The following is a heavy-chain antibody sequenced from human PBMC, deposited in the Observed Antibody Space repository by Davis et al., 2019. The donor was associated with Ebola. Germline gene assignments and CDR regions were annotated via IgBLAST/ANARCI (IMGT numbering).Heavy chain of an antibody. D-gene: IGHD3-22*01. CDR1: GYTFTSYG. CDR3: ARAKRAYGYYYDSSGYSY. CDR2: INPNSGGT. J-gene: IGHJ4*02. V-gene: IGHV1-2*02. Sequence: ASVKVSCKASGYTFTSYGISWVRQAPGQGLEWMGWINPNSGGTNYAQKFQGRVTMTRDTSISTAYMELSRLRSDDTAVYYCARAKRAYGYYYDSSGYSYWGQGTLVTVSS.